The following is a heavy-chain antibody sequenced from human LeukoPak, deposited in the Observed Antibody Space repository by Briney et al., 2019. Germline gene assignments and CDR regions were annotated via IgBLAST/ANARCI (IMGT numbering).Heavy chain of an antibody. D-gene: IGHD3-22*01. V-gene: IGHV7-4-1*02. J-gene: IGHJ4*02. CDR3: VRGIDTTGYFNY. CDR2: INTNTGGP. Sequence: ASVTVSCTASGYTFSTYPLNWVRQAPGQGLEWMGWINTNTGGPTYAQGLTGRFVFSLDTSVSTAFLQISSLKAEDTALYYCVRGIDTTGYFNYWGQGTLVTVSS. CDR1: GYTFSTYP.